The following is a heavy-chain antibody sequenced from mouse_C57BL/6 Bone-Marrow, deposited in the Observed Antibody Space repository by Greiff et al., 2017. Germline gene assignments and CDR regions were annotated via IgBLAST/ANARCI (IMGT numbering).Heavy chain of an antibody. J-gene: IGHJ4*01. V-gene: IGHV1-63*01. CDR3: ARWGYYGSSPYYYAMDY. Sequence: QVQLQQSGAELVRPGTSVKMSCKASGYTFTNYWIGWAKQRPGHGLEWIGDIYPGGGYTNYNAKFKGKATLTADKSSSTAYMQFSSLTSEDSAIYYCARWGYYGSSPYYYAMDYWGQGTSVTVSS. D-gene: IGHD1-1*01. CDR2: IYPGGGYT. CDR1: GYTFTNYW.